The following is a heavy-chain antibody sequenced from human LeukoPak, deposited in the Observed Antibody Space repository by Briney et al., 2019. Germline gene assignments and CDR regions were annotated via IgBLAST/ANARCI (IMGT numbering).Heavy chain of an antibody. CDR2: INGDGSNI. D-gene: IGHD3-3*01. Sequence: GGSLRLSCVASGFTFSSYWMHWVRQDPRKGLVWVSRINGDGSNINYADSVRGRFTISRDNAKNTLYLQMNSLRAEDTAVYYCARGETTLLRFLEWLFYWGQGTLVTVSS. J-gene: IGHJ4*02. CDR3: ARGETTLLRFLEWLFY. CDR1: GFTFSSYW. V-gene: IGHV3-74*01.